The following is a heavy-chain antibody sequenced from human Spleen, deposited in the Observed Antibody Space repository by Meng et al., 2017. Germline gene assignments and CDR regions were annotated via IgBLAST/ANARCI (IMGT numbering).Heavy chain of an antibody. J-gene: IGHJ3*02. CDR3: ARTYGGNTIDAFDI. D-gene: IGHD4-23*01. V-gene: IGHV4-61*01. CDR1: GDSISSGTYY. CDR2: IYYSGST. Sequence: SETLSLTCTVSGDSISSGTYYWNWIRQHPGKGLEWIGYIYYSGSTNYNPSLKSRVTISVDTSKNQFSLKLSSVTAADTAVYYCARTYGGNTIDAFDIWGQGTMVTVSS.